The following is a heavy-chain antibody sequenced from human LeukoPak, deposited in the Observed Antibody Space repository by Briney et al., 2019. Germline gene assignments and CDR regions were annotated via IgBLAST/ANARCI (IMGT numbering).Heavy chain of an antibody. CDR2: IKQDGSEK. D-gene: IGHD3-3*01. V-gene: IGHV3-7*01. CDR1: GFTFSNYR. Sequence: GGSLRLSCAASGFTFSNYRMTWVRQVPGKGLEWVANIKQDGSEKYYVDSVKGRFTISRDNAKNSLYLQMNSLRAEDTAVYYCARDSSDFWSYYFDYWGQGTLVTVSS. J-gene: IGHJ4*02. CDR3: ARDSSDFWSYYFDY.